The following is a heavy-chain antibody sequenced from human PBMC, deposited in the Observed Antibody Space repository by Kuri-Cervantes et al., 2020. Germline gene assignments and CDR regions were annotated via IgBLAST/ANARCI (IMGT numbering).Heavy chain of an antibody. Sequence: SETLSLTCAVSGGSISSSNWWSWVRQPPGKGLEWIGEIYHSGSTNYNPSLKSRVTISVDKSKNQFSLKLSSVTAADTAVYYCARGIQLWSLQHFDYWGQGTLVTVSS. V-gene: IGHV4-4*02. D-gene: IGHD5-18*01. CDR2: IYHSGST. CDR1: GGSISSSNW. J-gene: IGHJ4*02. CDR3: ARGIQLWSLQHFDY.